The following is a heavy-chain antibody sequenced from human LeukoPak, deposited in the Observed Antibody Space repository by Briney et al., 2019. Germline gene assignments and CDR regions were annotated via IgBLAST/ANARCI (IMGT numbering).Heavy chain of an antibody. V-gene: IGHV3-23*01. CDR3: ATDRDDPTVAPLYYFDY. J-gene: IGHJ4*02. CDR1: GFTFANYA. D-gene: IGHD1-1*01. CDR2: ISGNGDNT. Sequence: GGSLRLSCAASGFTFANYAMTWVRQAPGKGLEWVSAISGNGDNTYYADSAKGRFTISRDNSKNTLYLQMNGLRAEDTAICYCATDRDDPTVAPLYYFDYWGQGALATVSS.